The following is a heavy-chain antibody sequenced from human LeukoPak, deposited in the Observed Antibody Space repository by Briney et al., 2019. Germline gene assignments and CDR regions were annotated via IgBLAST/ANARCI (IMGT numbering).Heavy chain of an antibody. V-gene: IGHV3-30-3*01. CDR1: GFSFNSYD. Sequence: GGSLRLSCAASGFSFNSYDMHWVRQAPGKGLEWVAVISYDGSNEYYADSVKGRFTISRDNSKNTLYLQMNSLRPEDTAVYYCARDRPHFDYWGQGTLVTVSS. CDR2: ISYDGSNE. J-gene: IGHJ4*02. CDR3: ARDRPHFDY.